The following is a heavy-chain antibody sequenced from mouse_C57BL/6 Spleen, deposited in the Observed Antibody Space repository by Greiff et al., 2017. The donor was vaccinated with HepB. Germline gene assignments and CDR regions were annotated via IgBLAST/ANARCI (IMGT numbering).Heavy chain of an antibody. Sequence: QVQLKQPGAELVMPGASVKLSCKASGYTFTSYWMHWVKQRPGQGLEWIGEIDPSDSYTNYNQKFKGKSTLTVDKSSSTAYMQLSSLTSEDSAVYYCARRGGTTVDDYWGQGTTLTVSS. CDR3: ARRGGTTVDDY. V-gene: IGHV1-69*01. D-gene: IGHD1-1*01. J-gene: IGHJ2*01. CDR1: GYTFTSYW. CDR2: IDPSDSYT.